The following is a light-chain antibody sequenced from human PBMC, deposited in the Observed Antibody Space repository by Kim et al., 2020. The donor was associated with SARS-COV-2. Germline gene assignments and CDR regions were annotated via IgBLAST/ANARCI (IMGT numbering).Light chain of an antibody. J-gene: IGLJ2*01. CDR2: GNS. CDR1: SAKIGAGYD. CDR3: QSYDSSLSAVV. V-gene: IGLV1-40*01. Sequence: RVTISYAGSSAKIGAGYDVHWYQQLPGTAPKLLIYGNSNRPSGVPDRFSGSKSGTSASLAITGLQAEDEADYDGQSYDSSLSAVVFGGGTQLTVL.